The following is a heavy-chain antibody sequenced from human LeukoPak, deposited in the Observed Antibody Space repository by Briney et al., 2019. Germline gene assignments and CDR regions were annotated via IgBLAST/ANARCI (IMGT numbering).Heavy chain of an antibody. CDR3: AKGSSSSSWSTIYYMDV. V-gene: IGHV3-23*01. CDR1: GFTFSSYA. D-gene: IGHD6-13*01. J-gene: IGHJ6*03. CDR2: ISGSGGST. Sequence: PGGSLRLSCAASGFTFSSYAMSWVRQAPGKGLEWVSAISGSGGSTYYADSVKGRFTISRDNSKNTLYLQMNSLRAEDTAVYHCAKGSSSSSWSTIYYMDVWGKGTTVTVSS.